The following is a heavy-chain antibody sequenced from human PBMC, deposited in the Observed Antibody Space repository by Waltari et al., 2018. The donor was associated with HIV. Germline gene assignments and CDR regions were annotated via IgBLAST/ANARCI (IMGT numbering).Heavy chain of an antibody. CDR1: GYTFTGYY. CDR2: SNPTRVGT. V-gene: IGHV1-2*06. CDR3: ARVGRGYYYYGMDV. J-gene: IGHJ6*02. D-gene: IGHD2-15*01. Sequence: QVQLVQSGAEVKKPGASVKVSCKASGYTFTGYYMHWVRPAPGQGLEWMGRSNPTRVGTNDAQKFQGRVTMTRNTSISTAYRELSRLRSDDTAVYYCARVGRGYYYYGMDVWGQGTTVTVSS.